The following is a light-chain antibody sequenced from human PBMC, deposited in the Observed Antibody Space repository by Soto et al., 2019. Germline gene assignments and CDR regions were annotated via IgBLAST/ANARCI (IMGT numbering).Light chain of an antibody. CDR2: DAS. CDR1: KSVSSS. V-gene: IGKV3-11*01. Sequence: IVLTQSPVTLSLSPGARATLSCRASKSVSSSLAWYQQKPGQAPRLLIYDASNRATGIPARLSGSGSGTDFTLTISSIEPEDYAVYYCQQRRDWWTFGQGTKVDIK. J-gene: IGKJ1*01. CDR3: QQRRDWWT.